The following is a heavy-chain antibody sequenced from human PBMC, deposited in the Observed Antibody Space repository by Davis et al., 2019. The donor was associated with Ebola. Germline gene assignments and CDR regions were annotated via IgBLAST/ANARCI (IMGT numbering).Heavy chain of an antibody. CDR2: IGTAGDT. D-gene: IGHD3-3*01. Sequence: PGGSLRLSCTAAGYSFRMYDMHRVRQVKGRDLEWVSAIGTAGDTYYAGSGKGRFIVSREKATSSLYLEMNSLRGEDTAVYYCVRASFGSHYFDYWGQGALVTVSS. J-gene: IGHJ4*02. CDR1: GYSFRMYD. V-gene: IGHV3-13*04. CDR3: VRASFGSHYFDY.